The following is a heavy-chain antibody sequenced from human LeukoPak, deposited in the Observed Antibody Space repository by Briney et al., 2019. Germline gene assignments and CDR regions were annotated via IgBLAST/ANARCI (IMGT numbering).Heavy chain of an antibody. Sequence: PSETLSLTCAIYGGSFSGYYGSWIRQPPGKGLEWIGEINHSGSTNYNPSLKSRVTISVDTSKNQFSLKLSSVTAADTAVYYCAAITGTDFDYWGQGTPVTVSS. J-gene: IGHJ4*02. D-gene: IGHD1-20*01. CDR3: AAITGTDFDY. CDR2: INHSGST. CDR1: GGSFSGYY. V-gene: IGHV4-34*01.